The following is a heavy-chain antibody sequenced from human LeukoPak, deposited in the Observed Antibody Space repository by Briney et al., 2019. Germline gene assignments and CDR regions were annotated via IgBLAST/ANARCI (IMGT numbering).Heavy chain of an antibody. Sequence: PGGSLRLSCAASGFTFSDYYMSWIRQAPGKGLEWVSYISSSGSTIYYADSVKGRFTISRDNAKNSLYLQMSSLRAEDTAVYYCARDSDYYDSSGYEIDYWGQGTLVTVSS. CDR1: GFTFSDYY. D-gene: IGHD3-22*01. CDR3: ARDSDYYDSSGYEIDY. CDR2: ISSSGSTI. J-gene: IGHJ4*02. V-gene: IGHV3-11*01.